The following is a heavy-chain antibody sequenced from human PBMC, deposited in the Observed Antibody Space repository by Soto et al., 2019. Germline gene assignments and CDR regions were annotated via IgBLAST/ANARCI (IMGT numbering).Heavy chain of an antibody. CDR1: GFTFSGNA. D-gene: IGHD5-18*01. Sequence: GGSLRLSCAASGFTFSGNAMHWVRQAPGKGLEWVALISYDGTDKYYADSVKGRFTISRDNSKSTLYLQMNSLRAEDTAVYYCARGYSYAVDYWGQGTLVTVSS. CDR2: ISYDGTDK. J-gene: IGHJ4*02. CDR3: ARGYSYAVDY. V-gene: IGHV3-30-3*01.